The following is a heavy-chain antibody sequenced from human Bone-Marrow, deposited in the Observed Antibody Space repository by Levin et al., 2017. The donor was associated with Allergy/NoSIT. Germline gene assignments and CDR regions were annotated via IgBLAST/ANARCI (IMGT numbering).Heavy chain of an antibody. CDR1: GVSISPYY. Sequence: SETLSLTCTVSGVSISPYYWSWIRQPPGKGLEYIGYIYYSGFTKYYTSLKSRVTISRDTSKNQFSLRLNSVTAADTAVYYCVRGGPGGSYDYWGLGTLVSVSS. CDR3: VRGGPGGSYDY. CDR2: IYYSGFT. D-gene: IGHD1-26*01. V-gene: IGHV4-59*01. J-gene: IGHJ4*02.